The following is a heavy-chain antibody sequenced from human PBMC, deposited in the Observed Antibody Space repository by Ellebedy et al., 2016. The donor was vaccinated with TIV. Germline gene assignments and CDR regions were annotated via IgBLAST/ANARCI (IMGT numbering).Heavy chain of an antibody. CDR1: EFTFSNYW. Sequence: GESLKISXAASEFTFSNYWMTWVRQAPGKGLEWVANIRQDGSEKYYVDSVKGRFTISRDNAKNSMYLQMNSLRAEDTAVYYCARISRTTVTSFDYWGQGTLVTVSS. V-gene: IGHV3-7*04. CDR2: IRQDGSEK. CDR3: ARISRTTVTSFDY. D-gene: IGHD4-17*01. J-gene: IGHJ4*02.